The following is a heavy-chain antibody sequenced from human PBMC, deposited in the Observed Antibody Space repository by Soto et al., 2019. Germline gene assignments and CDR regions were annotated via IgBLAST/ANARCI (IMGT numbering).Heavy chain of an antibody. J-gene: IGHJ4*02. Sequence: SETLSLTWAVYGGSLSGYYWSCIRQPPGKGLEWIGEINHSGSTNYNPSLKSRVTISVDTSKNQFSLKLSSVTAADTAVYYCARGRVVATTRGVYFDYWGQGTLVTVSS. D-gene: IGHD5-12*01. CDR3: ARGRVVATTRGVYFDY. V-gene: IGHV4-34*01. CDR2: INHSGST. CDR1: GGSLSGYY.